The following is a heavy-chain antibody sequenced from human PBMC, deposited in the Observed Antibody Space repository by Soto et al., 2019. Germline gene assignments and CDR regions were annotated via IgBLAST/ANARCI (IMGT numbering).Heavy chain of an antibody. J-gene: IGHJ6*02. D-gene: IGHD2-21*02. Sequence: GGSLRLSCAASGFTFSSHAMSWVRQAPGKGLEWVSAISGSGGSTYYADSVKGRFTISRDNSKNTLYLQMNSLRAEDTAVYYGAQSVRLRTGSYYYGMDVWGQGTTVTVSS. CDR3: AQSVRLRTGSYYYGMDV. CDR2: ISGSGGST. V-gene: IGHV3-23*01. CDR1: GFTFSSHA.